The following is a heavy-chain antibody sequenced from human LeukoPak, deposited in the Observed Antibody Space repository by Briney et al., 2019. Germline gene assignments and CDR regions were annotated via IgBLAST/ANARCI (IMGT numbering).Heavy chain of an antibody. Sequence: SETLSLTWTVSGGSISSYYWSWIRQPPGKGLEWIGYIYYSGSTNYNPSLKSRVTISVDTSKNQFSLKLSSVTAADTAVYYCARGMVRGAAMVAEGWFDPWGQGTLVTVSS. CDR2: IYYSGST. CDR3: ARGMVRGAAMVAEGWFDP. J-gene: IGHJ5*02. CDR1: GGSISSYY. V-gene: IGHV4-59*01. D-gene: IGHD5-18*01.